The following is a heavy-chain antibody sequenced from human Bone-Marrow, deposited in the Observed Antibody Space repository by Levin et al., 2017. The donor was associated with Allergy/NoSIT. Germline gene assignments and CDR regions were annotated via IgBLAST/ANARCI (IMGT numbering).Heavy chain of an antibody. CDR2: IYYSGDT. CDR3: ARHSGDFHQ. D-gene: IGHD7-27*01. Sequence: MASETLSLTCSVSGASIRNSVYYWGWIRQPPGKGLEWIGSIYYSGDTHYTPSLKSRVIMSVDTSTNQFSLKVTSLSAADTGIYYCARHSGDFHQWGQGTLVTVSS. V-gene: IGHV4-39*01. J-gene: IGHJ1*01. CDR1: GASIRNSVYY.